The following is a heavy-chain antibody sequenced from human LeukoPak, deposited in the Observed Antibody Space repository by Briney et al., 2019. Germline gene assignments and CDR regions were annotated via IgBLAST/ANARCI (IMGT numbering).Heavy chain of an antibody. V-gene: IGHV4-4*08. CDR2: VYNSGST. D-gene: IGHD1-1*01. CDR3: ARRLSAPNWSYNWFDP. CDR1: GGSISSDF. J-gene: IGHJ5*02. Sequence: SETLSLTCTVSGGSISSDFWSWIRQPPGKGLEWIGYVYNSGSTNYNPSLKSRVTISVDTSKKQFSLHLNSVTAADTAVYYCARRLSAPNWSYNWFDPWGQGTLVTVSS.